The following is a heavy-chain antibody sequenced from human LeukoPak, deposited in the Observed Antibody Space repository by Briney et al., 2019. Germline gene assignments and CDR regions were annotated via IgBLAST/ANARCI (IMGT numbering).Heavy chain of an antibody. D-gene: IGHD1-1*01. Sequence: SETLSLTCTVSGGSVSSGSYYWSWIRQPLGKGLEWIGYIYYSGSTNYNPSLKSRVTISVDTSKNQFSLKLSSVTAADTAVYYCARDGTGTSLYGMDVWGQGTTVTVSS. CDR3: ARDGTGTSLYGMDV. CDR2: IYYSGST. V-gene: IGHV4-61*01. CDR1: GGSVSSGSYY. J-gene: IGHJ6*02.